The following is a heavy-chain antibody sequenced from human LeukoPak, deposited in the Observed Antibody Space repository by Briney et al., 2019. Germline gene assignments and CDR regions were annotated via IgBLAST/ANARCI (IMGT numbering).Heavy chain of an antibody. J-gene: IGHJ5*02. V-gene: IGHV3-7*01. CDR2: IKQDGSEK. CDR1: GFTFSNYW. CDR3: AREISSWYRTEGRFDP. D-gene: IGHD6-13*01. Sequence: GGSLRLSCAASGFTFSNYWMTWVRQAPGRGLEWVANIKQDGSEKYYVDSVKGRFTISRDNAKNSLYLQMHSLRAEDTAVYYCAREISSWYRTEGRFDPWGQGTLVTVSS.